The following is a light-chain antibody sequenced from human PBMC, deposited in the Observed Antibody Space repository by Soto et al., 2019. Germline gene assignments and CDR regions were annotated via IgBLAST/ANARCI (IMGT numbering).Light chain of an antibody. J-gene: IGKJ5*01. CDR3: QQYGSSPLIT. CDR2: GAS. CDR1: QSVSSNY. V-gene: IGKV3-20*01. Sequence: EIVLTQSPGTLSLTPGERATLSCRTIQSVSSNYLAWYQQRPGQAPRLLIYGASSRATGIPDRFSGSGSGTDFTLTISRLEPEDLAVYYCQQYGSSPLITFGQGTRLEIK.